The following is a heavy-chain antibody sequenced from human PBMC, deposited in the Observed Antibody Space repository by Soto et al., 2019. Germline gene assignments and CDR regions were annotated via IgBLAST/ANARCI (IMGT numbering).Heavy chain of an antibody. CDR2: ISAYNGNT. CDR1: GYTFTSYG. CDR3: ARGTDSGSYPPVSFDY. D-gene: IGHD1-26*01. Sequence: ASVKVSCKASGYTFTSYGISWVRQAPGQGLEWMGWISAYNGNTNYAQKLQGRVTMTTDTSTSTAYMELRSLRSDDTAVYYCARGTDSGSYPPVSFDYWGQGTLVTVS. V-gene: IGHV1-18*01. J-gene: IGHJ4*02.